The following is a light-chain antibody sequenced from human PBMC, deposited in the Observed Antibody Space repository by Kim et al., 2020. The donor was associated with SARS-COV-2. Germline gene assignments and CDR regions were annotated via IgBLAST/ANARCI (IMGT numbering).Light chain of an antibody. V-gene: IGLV2-14*03. CDR2: DVS. CDR3: TSYTSSSTYV. CDR1: SSDVGAYKY. Sequence: TITISCAGTSSDVGAYKYVSWYQQHPGKAPKLLIYDVSVRSSGVSNRFSGSKSGNTASLTISRLQAEDEADYYCTSYTSSSTYVFGAGTKVTVL. J-gene: IGLJ1*01.